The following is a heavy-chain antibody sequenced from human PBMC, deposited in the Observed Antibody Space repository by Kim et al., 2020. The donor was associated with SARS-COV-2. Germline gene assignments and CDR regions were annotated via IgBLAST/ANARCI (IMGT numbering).Heavy chain of an antibody. D-gene: IGHD6-19*01. V-gene: IGHV3-33*01. CDR2: IWFDGSNK. Sequence: GGSLRLSCATSGFTFSSYGMHWVRQAPGKGLEWVAVIWFDGSNKYYADSVKGRFTISRDNSKNTIYLQMSSLRAEDTAVYYCARDPIVVAGVLPDYWGQGTLVTVSS. J-gene: IGHJ4*02. CDR3: ARDPIVVAGVLPDY. CDR1: GFTFSSYG.